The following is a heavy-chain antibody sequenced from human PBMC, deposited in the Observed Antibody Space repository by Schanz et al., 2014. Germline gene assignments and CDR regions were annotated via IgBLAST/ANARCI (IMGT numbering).Heavy chain of an antibody. Sequence: EVQVVESGGGLVQPGGSLRLSCEASGFTLTSYALTWVRQAPGKGLEWVAGISGSGGSTDYADSGKGRFIIPRDNSKNTLYMKMNSLRAEDTAVYYCAKIRYDSSGYYLPYYGMDVWGQGTPVIVSS. V-gene: IGHV3-23*04. CDR3: AKIRYDSSGYYLPYYGMDV. J-gene: IGHJ6*02. CDR1: GFTLTSYA. CDR2: ISGSGGST. D-gene: IGHD3-22*01.